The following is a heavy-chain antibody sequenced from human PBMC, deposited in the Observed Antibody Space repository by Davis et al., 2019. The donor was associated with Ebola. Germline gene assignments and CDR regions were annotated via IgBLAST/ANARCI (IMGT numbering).Heavy chain of an antibody. D-gene: IGHD6-19*01. V-gene: IGHV4-61*01. J-gene: IGHJ5*02. Sequence: MPSETLSLTCTVSGGSVSSGSYYWSWIRQPPGKGLEWIGYIYYSGSTNYNPSLKSRVTISVDTSKNQFSLKLSSVTAADTAVYYCARTVADPKVAWFDPWGQGTLVTVSS. CDR1: GGSVSSGSYY. CDR2: IYYSGST. CDR3: ARTVADPKVAWFDP.